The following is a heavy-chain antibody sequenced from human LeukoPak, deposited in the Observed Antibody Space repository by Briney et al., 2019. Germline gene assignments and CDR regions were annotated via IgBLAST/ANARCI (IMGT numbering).Heavy chain of an antibody. CDR1: GFTFSSYD. CDR2: IGTAGDT. V-gene: IGHV3-13*01. CDR3: ARVPRQEGASSWAFDI. Sequence: GGSLRLSCAASGFTFSSYDMHWVRQATGKGLEWVSAIGTAGDTYYPGSVKGRFTISRENAKNSLYLQMNSLRAGDTAVYYCARVPRQEGASSWAFDIWGQGTMVTVSS. D-gene: IGHD2-2*01. J-gene: IGHJ3*02.